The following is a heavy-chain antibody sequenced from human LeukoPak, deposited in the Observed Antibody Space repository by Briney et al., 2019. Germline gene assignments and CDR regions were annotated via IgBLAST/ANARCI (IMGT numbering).Heavy chain of an antibody. D-gene: IGHD4-17*01. J-gene: IGHJ4*02. CDR3: ARDRTKHTVTTHFDL. V-gene: IGHV4-61*08. Sequence: PSETLSLTCAVSGGSISSGGYSWSWIRQPPGKGLEWIGYIYYSGSTNYNPSLKSRVTISVDTSKNQFSLRLDSVTAADTAVYYCARDRTKHTVTTHFDLWGQGSLVVVSS. CDR2: IYYSGST. CDR1: GGSISSGGYS.